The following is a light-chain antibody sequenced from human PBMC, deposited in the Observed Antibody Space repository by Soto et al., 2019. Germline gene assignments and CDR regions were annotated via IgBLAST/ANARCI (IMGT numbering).Light chain of an antibody. Sequence: EIVLTQSPATLSLSPGERATLSCRASQSVSDYLAWYQQKPVQAPRLLIYDGSNRATGIPARFSGIGSGTDVALTISSLQPEDFAVYYCQQRSTWPLTFGQGTKLEIK. J-gene: IGKJ2*01. V-gene: IGKV3-11*01. CDR2: DGS. CDR3: QQRSTWPLT. CDR1: QSVSDY.